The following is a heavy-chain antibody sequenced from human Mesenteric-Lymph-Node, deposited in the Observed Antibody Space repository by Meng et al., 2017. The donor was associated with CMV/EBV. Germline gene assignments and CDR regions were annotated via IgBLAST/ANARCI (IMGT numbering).Heavy chain of an antibody. CDR1: GGSVSSGSFY. Sequence: SETLSLTCTVSGGSVSSGSFYWTWIRQSPERGLEWIGYVHNTGNTNYNPALKSRVTISVDMSKNQFSLRLSSVTAADTAVYYCARDRWKYYYDSSGYYSYYYYGMDVWGQGTTVTVSS. V-gene: IGHV4-61*01. D-gene: IGHD3-22*01. CDR3: ARDRWKYYYDSSGYYSYYYYGMDV. J-gene: IGHJ6*02. CDR2: VHNTGNT.